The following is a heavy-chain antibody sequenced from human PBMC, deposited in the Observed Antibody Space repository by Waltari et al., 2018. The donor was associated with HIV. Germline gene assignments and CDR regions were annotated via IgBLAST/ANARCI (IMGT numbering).Heavy chain of an antibody. CDR3: ARTSIPAGYYDFWSAYYQHVDY. CDR2: IVPLFGKP. CDR1: GDIFSNYA. V-gene: IGHV1-69*01. D-gene: IGHD3-3*01. J-gene: IGHJ4*02. Sequence: QVQLVQSGAEVKKPGSSVKVSCKSSGDIFSNYAFSWVRQAPGHGLEWMGGIVPLFGKPNYAQRFQGRVTITADDSTGTVYMELSGLRPEDTAFYYCARTSIPAGYYDFWSAYYQHVDYWGQGTLVTVSS.